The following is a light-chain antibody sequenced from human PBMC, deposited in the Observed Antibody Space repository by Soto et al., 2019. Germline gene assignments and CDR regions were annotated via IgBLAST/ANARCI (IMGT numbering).Light chain of an antibody. CDR3: QQRNNWPPYT. V-gene: IGKV3-11*01. CDR2: DAS. Sequence: EIVLTQSPATLSLSPGERATLSCRASQSVSSYLAWYQQKPGQATRLLIYDASNRATGIPARFSGSGSGTDVTLTISSIEPEDVAVYYCQQRNNWPPYTFGQGTKLEIK. J-gene: IGKJ2*01. CDR1: QSVSSY.